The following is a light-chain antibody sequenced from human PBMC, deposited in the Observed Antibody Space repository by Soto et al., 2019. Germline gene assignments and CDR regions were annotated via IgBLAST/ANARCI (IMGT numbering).Light chain of an antibody. J-gene: IGLJ1*01. V-gene: IGLV2-11*01. Sequence: QSVLTQPRSVSGSPGQSVTMSCTGTRSEVGGYNFVSWYQKLPGKAPKLMIYDVSKRPSGVPDRFSGSKSGNTASLTISGLQAEDEADYYCCSFAGGHTFVFGSGTKLTVL. CDR3: CSFAGGHTFV. CDR2: DVS. CDR1: RSEVGGYNF.